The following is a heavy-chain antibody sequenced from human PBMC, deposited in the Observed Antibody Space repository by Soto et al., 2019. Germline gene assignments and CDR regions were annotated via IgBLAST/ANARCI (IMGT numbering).Heavy chain of an antibody. J-gene: IGHJ4*02. V-gene: IGHV1-3*01. CDR2: INAGNSNT. Sequence: QAHLVQSGAEVKMPGDSVQVSCKASGFVSSNYNFHWVRQAPGQSLEWMGRINAGNSNTQYSQNFQGRVTFTSDASASTAFMELTNLRFEDRAMYYCASDYGSNWRLWGQGTLVSVSS. CDR1: GFVSSNYN. CDR3: ASDYGSNWRL. D-gene: IGHD6-19*01.